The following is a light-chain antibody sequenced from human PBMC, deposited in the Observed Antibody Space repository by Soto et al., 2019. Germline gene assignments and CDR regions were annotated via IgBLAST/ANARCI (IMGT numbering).Light chain of an antibody. CDR1: QSVLYSSNNKNY. V-gene: IGKV4-1*01. CDR3: QQYYSTPPWT. J-gene: IGKJ1*01. CDR2: WAS. Sequence: DMEIAQIPDALALSLDERATINCKSSQSVLYSSNNKNYLAWYQQKPGQPPKLLIYWASTRESGVPDRFSGSGSGTDFTLTISSLQAEDVAVYYCQQYYSTPPWTFGQGTKVDIK.